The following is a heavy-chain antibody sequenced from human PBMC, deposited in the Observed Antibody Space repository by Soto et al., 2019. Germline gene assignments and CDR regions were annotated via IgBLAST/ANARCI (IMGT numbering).Heavy chain of an antibody. CDR2: ISTTGSTI. CDR1: GVSFSDTY. D-gene: IGHD1-26*01. J-gene: IGHJ4*02. CDR3: AKGLLVVGVTLEYYFDS. Sequence: QVQLVQSGGGLVKPGGSLRLSCAVSGVSFSDTYMTWIRQVPGKGLEWISYISTTGSTIYYADSVNGRFTISRDNAKNSLSLQMPSLRADDTAVYYCAKGLLVVGVTLEYYFDSWGQGTVVSVS. V-gene: IGHV3-11*01.